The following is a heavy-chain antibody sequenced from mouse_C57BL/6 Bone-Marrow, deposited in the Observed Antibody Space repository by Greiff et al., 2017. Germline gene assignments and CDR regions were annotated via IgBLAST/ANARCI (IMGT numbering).Heavy chain of an antibody. CDR3: ARPYYGSSYGFAY. D-gene: IGHD1-1*01. V-gene: IGHV1-9*01. J-gene: IGHJ3*01. CDR2: ILPGSGST. Sequence: QVQLKESGAELMKPGASVKLSCKATGYTFTGYWIEWVKQRPGHGLEWIGEILPGSGSTNYNEKFKGKATFTADTSSNTAYMQLSSLTTEDSAIYYCARPYYGSSYGFAYWGQGTLVTVSA. CDR1: GYTFTGYW.